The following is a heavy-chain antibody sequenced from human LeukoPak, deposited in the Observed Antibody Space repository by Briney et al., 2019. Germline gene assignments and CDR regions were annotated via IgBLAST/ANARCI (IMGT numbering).Heavy chain of an antibody. V-gene: IGHV3-21*01. Sequence: GSLSLSCAASGFPFSSYSMNWVRQAPGKGLEWVSSIISSSTHLYHADSVKGRFAISRDNAKNSLYLQMNSLRAEDTAVYYCARDLIVEGTAILGYWGQGTLVTVSS. J-gene: IGHJ4*02. CDR1: GFPFSSYS. CDR3: ARDLIVEGTAILGY. D-gene: IGHD1-26*01. CDR2: IISSSTHL.